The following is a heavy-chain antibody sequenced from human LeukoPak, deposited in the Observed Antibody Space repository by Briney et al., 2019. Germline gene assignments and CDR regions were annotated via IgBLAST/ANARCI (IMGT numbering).Heavy chain of an antibody. J-gene: IGHJ1*01. CDR3: ARDIGPEYFQH. Sequence: SGTLSLTCTVSGGSISSYYWSWIRQPPGKGLEWIGYIYYSGSTNYNPSLKSRVTISVDTSKNQFSLKLSSVTAADTAVYYCARDIGPEYFQHWGQGTLVTVSS. D-gene: IGHD2-15*01. CDR2: IYYSGST. V-gene: IGHV4-59*01. CDR1: GGSISSYY.